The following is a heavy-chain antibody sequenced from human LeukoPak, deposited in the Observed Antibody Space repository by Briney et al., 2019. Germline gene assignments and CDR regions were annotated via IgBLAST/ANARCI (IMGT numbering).Heavy chain of an antibody. Sequence: SETLSLTCTVSGGSISSYYWSWIRQPAGTGLEWIGRILTSGSINYNPSLKSRVTMSVDTSKNQFSLKLSSVTAADTAVYYCARKGGSYTGDYYFDYWGQGTLVTVSS. V-gene: IGHV4-4*07. D-gene: IGHD3-10*01. J-gene: IGHJ4*02. CDR3: ARKGGSYTGDYYFDY. CDR2: ILTSGSI. CDR1: GGSISSYY.